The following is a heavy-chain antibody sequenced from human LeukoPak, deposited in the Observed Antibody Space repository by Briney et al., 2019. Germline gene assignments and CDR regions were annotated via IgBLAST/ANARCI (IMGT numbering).Heavy chain of an antibody. CDR1: GGSFGGYY. D-gene: IGHD6-13*01. Sequence: KPSETLSLTCAVYGGSFGGYYWSWLRQPPGKGLEWIGEINHSGSNNYNPSLKSRVTISVDTSKNQFSLKLSSVTAADTAVYYCAREYSSSWYGGYYFDYWGQGTLVTVSS. CDR3: AREYSSSWYGGYYFDY. CDR2: INHSGSN. J-gene: IGHJ4*02. V-gene: IGHV4-34*01.